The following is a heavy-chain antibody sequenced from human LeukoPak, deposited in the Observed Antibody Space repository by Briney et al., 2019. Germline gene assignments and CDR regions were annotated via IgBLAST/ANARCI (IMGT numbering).Heavy chain of an antibody. J-gene: IGHJ4*02. CDR2: IRSNSNYI. Sequence: PGGSLRLSCAASGFTFSSYEMNWVRQAPGEGLEWVSSIRSNSNYIYYADSVKGRFTISRDNSKNTLYLQMNSLRAEDTAVYYCARAHSTAMVYFDYWGQGTLVTVSS. CDR3: ARAHSTAMVYFDY. D-gene: IGHD5-18*01. V-gene: IGHV3-21*04. CDR1: GFTFSSYE.